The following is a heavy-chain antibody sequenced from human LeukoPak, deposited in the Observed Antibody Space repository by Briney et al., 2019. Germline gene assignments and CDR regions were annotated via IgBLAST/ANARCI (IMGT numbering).Heavy chain of an antibody. CDR1: GGSISSGSYY. CDR2: IYTSGST. Sequence: SQTLSLTCTVSGGSISSGSYYWSWIRQPAGNGLEWIGRIYTSGSTNYNPSLKSRVTISVDTSKNQFSLKLSSVTAADTAAYYCARDGYSGYEFDYWGQGTLVTVSS. D-gene: IGHD5-12*01. V-gene: IGHV4-61*02. J-gene: IGHJ4*02. CDR3: ARDGYSGYEFDY.